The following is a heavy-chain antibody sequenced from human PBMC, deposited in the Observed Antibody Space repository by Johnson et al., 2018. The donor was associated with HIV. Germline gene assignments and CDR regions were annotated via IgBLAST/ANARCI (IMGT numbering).Heavy chain of an antibody. D-gene: IGHD1-1*01. CDR2: ISYDGSNK. Sequence: QVQLVESGGGVVQPGRSLRLSCAASGFTFSSYGMHWVRQAPGKGLEWVAVISYDGSNKYYADSVKGRFTISRDNSKNTLYLQMNSLRAEDTAVYYCARGMGLQLGNALDIWGQGTMVTVSS. J-gene: IGHJ3*02. CDR3: ARGMGLQLGNALDI. V-gene: IGHV3-30*03. CDR1: GFTFSSYG.